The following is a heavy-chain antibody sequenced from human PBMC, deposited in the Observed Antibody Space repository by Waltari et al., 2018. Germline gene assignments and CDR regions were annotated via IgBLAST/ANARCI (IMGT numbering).Heavy chain of an antibody. V-gene: IGHV4-34*01. J-gene: IGHJ6*02. CDR3: ARGRSSSWLYYYYGMDV. CDR2: INHIGST. D-gene: IGHD6-13*01. CDR1: GGSFSGYY. Sequence: QVQLQQWGAGLLKPSETLSLTCAVYGGSFSGYYWSWIRQPPGKGLEWIGEINHIGSTNYNPSLKSRVTISVDTSKNQFSLKLSSVTAADTAVYYCARGRSSSWLYYYYGMDVWGQGTTVTVSS.